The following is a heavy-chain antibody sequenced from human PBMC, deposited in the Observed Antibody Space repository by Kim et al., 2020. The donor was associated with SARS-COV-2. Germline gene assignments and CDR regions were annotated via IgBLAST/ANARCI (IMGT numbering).Heavy chain of an antibody. CDR1: GGSISSSSYY. CDR3: ARDRTNYDILTGYYENYGMDV. Sequence: SETLSLTCTVSGGSISSSSYYWGWIRQPPGKGLEWIGSIYYSGSTYYNPSLKSRVTISVDTSKNQFSLKLSSVTAADTAVYDWARDRTNYDILTGYYENYGMDVWGKGTMATDSS. V-gene: IGHV4-39*07. CDR2: IYYSGST. D-gene: IGHD3-9*01. J-gene: IGHJ6*04.